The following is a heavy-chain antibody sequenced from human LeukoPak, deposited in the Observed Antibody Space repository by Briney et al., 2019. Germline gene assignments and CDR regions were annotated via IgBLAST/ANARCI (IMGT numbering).Heavy chain of an antibody. CDR2: IKSKTDGGTT. CDR3: TTLMGGSSLYTYYFDY. CDR1: GFTFSNAW. J-gene: IGHJ4*02. D-gene: IGHD6-13*01. Sequence: GGSLRLYCAASGFTFSNAWMSWVRQAPGKGLEWVGRIKSKTDGGTTDYAAPVKGRFTISRDDSKNTLYLQMNSLKTEDTAVYYCTTLMGGSSLYTYYFDYWGQGTLVTVSS. V-gene: IGHV3-15*01.